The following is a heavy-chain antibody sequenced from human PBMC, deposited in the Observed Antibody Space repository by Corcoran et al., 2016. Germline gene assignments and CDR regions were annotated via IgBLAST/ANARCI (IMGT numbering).Heavy chain of an antibody. CDR2: INAGNGNT. D-gene: IGHD5-12*01. Sequence: QVQLVQSGAEVKKPGASVKVSCKASGYTFTSYAMHWVRQAPGQRLEWMGWINAGNGNTKYSQKFQGRVTITRDTSANTAYMELSSLRSEDTAVYYCARDGGRDGYNYAFDYWGQGTLVTVSS. J-gene: IGHJ4*02. V-gene: IGHV1-3*01. CDR1: GYTFTSYA. CDR3: ARDGGRDGYNYAFDY.